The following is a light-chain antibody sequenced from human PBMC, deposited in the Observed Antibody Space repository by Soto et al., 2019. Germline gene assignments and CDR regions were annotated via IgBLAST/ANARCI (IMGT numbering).Light chain of an antibody. CDR1: RSVSSY. CDR3: QQHSSYSIT. CDR2: DAS. J-gene: IGKJ5*01. Sequence: ILLTQSPSTLSWSPAESATLSCLATRSVSSYLAWYQQKPGQAPRLLIYDASSMPTEIPARFSGSGSGTEFTLTISSLQPDDFATYYCQQHSSYSITFGQGTLLEIK. V-gene: IGKV3-11*01.